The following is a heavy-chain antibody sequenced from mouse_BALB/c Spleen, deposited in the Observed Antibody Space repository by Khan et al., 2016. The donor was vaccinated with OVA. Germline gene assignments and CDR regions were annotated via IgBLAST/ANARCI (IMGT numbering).Heavy chain of an antibody. Sequence: DLVKPGASVKLSCKASGYTFTSYWINWIKQRPGQGLEWIGRIAPGSGSIYYNEVFKDKATLTVDTSSSTAYIQLNSLSSADSAVYYCAWAIGDKVPLDYWGRGTTLTVAS. CDR1: GYTFTSYW. CDR3: AWAIGDKVPLDY. J-gene: IGHJ2*01. V-gene: IGHV1S41*01. CDR2: IAPGSGSI. D-gene: IGHD3-1*01.